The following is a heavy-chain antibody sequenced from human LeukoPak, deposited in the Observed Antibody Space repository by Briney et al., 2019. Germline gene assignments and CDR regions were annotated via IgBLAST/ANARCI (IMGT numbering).Heavy chain of an antibody. CDR3: ARNSPRGYAHAFDI. V-gene: IGHV4-59*01. D-gene: IGHD5-12*01. J-gene: IGHJ3*02. CDR2: IYYSGST. CDR1: GGSISSYY. Sequence: KPSETLSLTCTVSGGSISSYYWSWIRQTPGKGLEWIGYIYYSGSTNYNPSLKSRVTISVDTPKNQFSLKLSSVTAADTAVYYCARNSPRGYAHAFDIWGQGTMVTVSS.